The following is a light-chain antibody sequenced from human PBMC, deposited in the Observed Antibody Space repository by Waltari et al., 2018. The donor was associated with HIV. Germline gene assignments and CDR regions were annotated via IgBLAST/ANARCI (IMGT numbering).Light chain of an antibody. J-gene: IGLJ1*01. V-gene: IGLV2-8*01. CDR3: SSYAGNNIPYV. Sequence: QSALTQPPSASGSPGQSVTISCTGTSRDVVCYNYFSWYQQRPGKAPKIWIYAVSKRPAGVAERFSGSKSGNTASLTVSSLQTEDEGDYYCSSYAGNNIPYVFGTGTTVTVL. CDR1: SRDVVCYNY. CDR2: AVS.